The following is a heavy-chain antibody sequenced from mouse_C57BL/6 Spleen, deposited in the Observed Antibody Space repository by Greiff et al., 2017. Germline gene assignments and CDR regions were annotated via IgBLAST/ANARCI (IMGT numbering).Heavy chain of an antibody. Sequence: EVQLQQSGPELVKPGASVKISCKASGYTFTDYYMNWVKQSHGKSLEWIGDINPNNGGTSYNQKFKGKATLTVDKSSSTAYMELRSLTSEDSAVYYCARSDYSNGYWYFDVWGTGTTVTVSS. CDR1: GYTFTDYY. V-gene: IGHV1-26*01. J-gene: IGHJ1*03. D-gene: IGHD2-5*01. CDR2: INPNNGGT. CDR3: ARSDYSNGYWYFDV.